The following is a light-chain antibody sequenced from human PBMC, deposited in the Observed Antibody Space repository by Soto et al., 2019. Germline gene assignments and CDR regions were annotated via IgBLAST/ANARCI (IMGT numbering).Light chain of an antibody. CDR3: AAWDDSLNVFYV. Sequence: QSVLTQPPSASGTPGQRVTISCSGSSSNIGGNTVNWYQQLPGTAPKLLIYSNNQRPSGVPDRFSGSKSGTSASLAISGLQSEDEAEYYCAAWDDSLNVFYVFGTGTKVTVL. J-gene: IGLJ1*01. V-gene: IGLV1-44*01. CDR1: SSNIGGNT. CDR2: SNN.